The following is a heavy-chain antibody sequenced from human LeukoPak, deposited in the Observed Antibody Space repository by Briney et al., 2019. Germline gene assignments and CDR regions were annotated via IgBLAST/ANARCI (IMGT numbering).Heavy chain of an antibody. CDR2: MNPNSGNT. V-gene: IGHV1-8*01. J-gene: IGHJ5*02. CDR1: GYTFTSYD. Sequence: ASVKVSFKASGYTFTSYDINWVRQATGQGLEWMGWMNPNSGNTGYAQKFQGRVTMTRNTSISTAYMELSSLRSEDTAVYYCARGEAHLRYFDWLLGGVWFDPWGQGTLVTVSS. CDR3: ARGEAHLRYFDWLLGGVWFDP. D-gene: IGHD3-9*01.